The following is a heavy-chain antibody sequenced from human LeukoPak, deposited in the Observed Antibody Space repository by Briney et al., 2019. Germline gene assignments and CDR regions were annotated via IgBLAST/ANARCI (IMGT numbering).Heavy chain of an antibody. CDR2: ISSSSSYI. V-gene: IGHV3-21*01. CDR1: GFTFSSYS. D-gene: IGHD1-1*01. Sequence: GSLQLSCAASGFTFSSYSMNWVCQAPGKGLEWVSSISSSSSYINYADSVRGRFTISRDNAKNSLFLQMDSLRGEDTAVYYCARCTTGKTFGSLREIKKSREIDFWGQGTLVTVSS. CDR3: ARCTTGKTFGSLREIKKSREIDF. J-gene: IGHJ4*02.